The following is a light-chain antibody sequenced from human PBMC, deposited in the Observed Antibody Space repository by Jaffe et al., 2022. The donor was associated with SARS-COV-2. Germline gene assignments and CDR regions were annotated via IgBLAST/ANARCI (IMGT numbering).Light chain of an antibody. CDR1: QSVRNGY. CDR2: GTS. CDR3: QQSGTSPGHT. V-gene: IGKV3-20*01. J-gene: IGKJ4*01. Sequence: EIVLTQSPGTLSLSPGESATLSCRASQSVRNGYVAWYQQKPGQAPRLLIYGTSRATGISDRFSGSGSGTDFTLTISRLEPEDFAMYYCQQSGTSPGHTFGGGTKVEIK.